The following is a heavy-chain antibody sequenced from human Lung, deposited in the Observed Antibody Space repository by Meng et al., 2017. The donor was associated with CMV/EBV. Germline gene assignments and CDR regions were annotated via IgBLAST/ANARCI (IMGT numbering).Heavy chain of an antibody. Sequence: QAQFLQSGAEVKKPGASVKVSCKASGYTFTRYAIHWVRQAPGQRLEWMGWINGGNGKTKYSQKFQGRVTITRDTSASTAYMELSSLRSEDTAVYYCARDVVVPAALTVRIDYWGQGTLVTVSS. CDR1: GYTFTRYA. J-gene: IGHJ4*02. CDR3: ARDVVVPAALTVRIDY. D-gene: IGHD2-2*01. V-gene: IGHV1-3*01. CDR2: INGGNGKT.